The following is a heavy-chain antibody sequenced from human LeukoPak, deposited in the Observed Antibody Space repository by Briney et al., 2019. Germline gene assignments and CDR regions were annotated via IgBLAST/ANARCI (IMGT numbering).Heavy chain of an antibody. Sequence: GGSLRLSCAASGFTFSSFAMIWVRQPPGKGLEWVSSISPTSREIHYADSVRGGFTISRDNSKSTLSLQMNSLRAEDTAIYYCATYRQVMLPFESWGQGTLVTVSS. CDR1: GFTFSSFA. CDR3: ATYRQVMLPFES. CDR2: ISPTSREI. J-gene: IGHJ4*02. D-gene: IGHD5-18*01. V-gene: IGHV3-23*01.